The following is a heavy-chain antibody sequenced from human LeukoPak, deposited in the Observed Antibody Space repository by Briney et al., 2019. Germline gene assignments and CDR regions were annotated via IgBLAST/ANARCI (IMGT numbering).Heavy chain of an antibody. J-gene: IGHJ6*02. D-gene: IGHD3-3*01. CDR3: AKDRSVGVAIYYYYGMDV. Sequence: GASLRLSCAASGFTFSSYAMSWVRQAPGRGVEGVSPSSGSGGSTYYADSVKGPFTISRDNSQNTLYLQMNSLRVEDTAVYYCAKDRSVGVAIYYYYGMDVWGQGTTVTVSS. CDR1: GFTFSSYA. V-gene: IGHV3-23*01. CDR2: SSGSGGST.